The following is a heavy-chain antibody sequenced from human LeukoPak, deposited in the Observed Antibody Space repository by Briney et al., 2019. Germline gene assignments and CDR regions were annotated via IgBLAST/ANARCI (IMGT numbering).Heavy chain of an antibody. CDR1: GFTFSSYS. CDR3: ARDFGGSSWYSFHYHYYYGMDV. Sequence: GGSLRLSCAASGFTFSSYSMNWVRQAPGKGLEWVSSISSSSSYIYYADSVKGRFTISRDNAKNSLYLQMNSLRAEDTAVYYCARDFGGSSWYSFHYHYYYGMDVWGQGTTVTVSS. V-gene: IGHV3-21*01. D-gene: IGHD6-13*01. J-gene: IGHJ6*02. CDR2: ISSSSSYI.